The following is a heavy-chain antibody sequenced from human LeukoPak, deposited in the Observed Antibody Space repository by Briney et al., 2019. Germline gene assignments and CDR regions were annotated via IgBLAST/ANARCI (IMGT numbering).Heavy chain of an antibody. Sequence: GGSLRLSCAASGFTFSSYEMNWVRQAPGKGLEWVSYISTSGSTIYYADSLKGRFTISRDNAKNSLYLQMNSLRAEDTAVYYCARGAEGIAATDSNFDYWGQGTLVTVSS. V-gene: IGHV3-48*03. J-gene: IGHJ4*02. CDR1: GFTFSSYE. CDR3: ARGAEGIAATDSNFDY. D-gene: IGHD6-13*01. CDR2: ISTSGSTI.